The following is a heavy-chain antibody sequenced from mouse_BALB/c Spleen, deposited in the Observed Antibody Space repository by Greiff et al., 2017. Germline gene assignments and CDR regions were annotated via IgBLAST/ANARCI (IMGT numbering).Heavy chain of an antibody. J-gene: IGHJ4*01. V-gene: IGHV5-6-5*01. CDR1: GFTFSSYA. CDR3: ARGLYGYYAMDY. CDR2: ISSGGST. Sequence: EVKLVESGGGLVKPGGSLKLSCAASGFTFSSYAMSWVRQTPEKRLEWVASISSGGSTYYPDSVKGRFTISRDNARNILYLQMSSLRSEDTAMYYCARGLYGYYAMDYWGQGTSGTVSS. D-gene: IGHD1-1*02.